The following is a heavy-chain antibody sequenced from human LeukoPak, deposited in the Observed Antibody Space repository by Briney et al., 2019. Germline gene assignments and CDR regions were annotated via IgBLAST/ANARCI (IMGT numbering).Heavy chain of an antibody. CDR1: GGSFSGYY. D-gene: IGHD3-9*01. V-gene: IGHV4-34*01. Sequence: PSEALSLTCAVYGGSFSGYYWSWIRQPPGKGLEWIGEINHSGSTNYNPSLKSRVTISVDTSKNQFSLKLSSVTAADTAVYYCARSGHYDILTGYSRRGAFDIWGQGTMVTVSS. CDR2: INHSGST. CDR3: ARSGHYDILTGYSRRGAFDI. J-gene: IGHJ3*02.